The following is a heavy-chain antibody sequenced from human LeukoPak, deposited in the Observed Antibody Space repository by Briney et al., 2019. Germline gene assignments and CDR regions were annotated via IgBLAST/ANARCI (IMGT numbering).Heavy chain of an antibody. D-gene: IGHD3-9*01. V-gene: IGHV3-23*01. CDR2: ISGNTYNT. CDR3: AKGYYDILTGPRTYYYYYMDV. Sequence: GGSLRLSCAASGFTFNDYALTWVRQAPGKGLEWVSAISGNTYNTYYADSVKGRFTISRDNSKNTLYLQMNSLRAEDTAVYYCAKGYYDILTGPRTYYYYYMDVWGKGTTVTVSS. CDR1: GFTFNDYA. J-gene: IGHJ6*03.